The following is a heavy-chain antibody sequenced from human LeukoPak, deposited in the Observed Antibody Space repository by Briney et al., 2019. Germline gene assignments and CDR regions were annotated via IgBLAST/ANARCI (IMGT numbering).Heavy chain of an antibody. CDR2: ISSIGAPI. D-gene: IGHD1-1*01. CDR3: ARGPYKYVISANPDY. V-gene: IGHV3-48*01. CDR1: GFTFSDYS. J-gene: IGHJ4*02. Sequence: GGSLSLSCAASGFTFSDYSMNWVRQATGKGLEWVSYISSIGAPIYYADSVKGRFTISRDNAKNSLFLQMNSLRAEDTAVYYCARGPYKYVISANPDYWGQGTLVTVSS.